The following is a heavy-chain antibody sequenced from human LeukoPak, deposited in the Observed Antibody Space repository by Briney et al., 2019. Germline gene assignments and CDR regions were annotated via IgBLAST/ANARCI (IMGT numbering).Heavy chain of an antibody. CDR3: ARQASCSSTNCYPFDY. D-gene: IGHD2-2*01. Sequence: SQTLSLTCSVSGGSISSDYWSWIRQPPGKGLEWIGWISYSGSTTYNPSLKTRVTISVDTSKNQFSLKLSSVTAADTAVYYCARQASCSSTNCYPFDYWGQGTLVTVSS. CDR1: GGSISSDY. CDR2: ISYSGST. J-gene: IGHJ4*02. V-gene: IGHV4-59*08.